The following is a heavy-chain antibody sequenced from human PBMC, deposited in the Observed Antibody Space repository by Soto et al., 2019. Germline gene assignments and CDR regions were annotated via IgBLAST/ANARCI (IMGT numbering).Heavy chain of an antibody. Sequence: QVLLVQSGAEVKKPGSSVKVSCKASGGTFSTYGVSWVRQAPGQGLEWMGGITPMFGTTNYAQKFQGRVTITADESMTTAYMEMRSLRSDDTAVYYCARENRGLTGYQSLDLWGQGTTVIVSS. CDR1: GGTFSTYG. D-gene: IGHD3-9*01. CDR2: ITPMFGTT. J-gene: IGHJ6*02. V-gene: IGHV1-69*01. CDR3: ARENRGLTGYQSLDL.